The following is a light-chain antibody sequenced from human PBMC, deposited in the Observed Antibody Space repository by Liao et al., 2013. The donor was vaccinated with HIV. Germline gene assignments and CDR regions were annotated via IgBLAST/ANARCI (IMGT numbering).Light chain of an antibody. CDR2: YDS. J-gene: IGLJ1*01. V-gene: IGLV3-21*04. Sequence: SYVLTQPPSVSVAPGMTARITCGGNNIGSKSVHWYQQKPGQAPVLVIYYDSDRPSGIPERFSGSNSGNTATLTISRVEAGDEADYYCQVWDSSTGVFGTGTKVTVL. CDR3: QVWDSSTGV. CDR1: NIGSKS.